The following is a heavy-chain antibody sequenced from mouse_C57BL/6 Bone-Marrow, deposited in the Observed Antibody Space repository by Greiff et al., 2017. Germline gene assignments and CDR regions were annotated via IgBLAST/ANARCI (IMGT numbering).Heavy chain of an antibody. CDR3: TRDGYDAFDN. D-gene: IGHD2-2*01. CDR1: GYTFTSYW. J-gene: IGHJ2*01. V-gene: IGHV1-69*01. Sequence: QVQLQQPGAELVMPGASVKLSCKASGYTFTSYWMHWVKQRPGQGLEWIGEIDPSDSYTNYNQKFKGKSTLTVDKSSSTAYMQLSSLTSDDSAVYYYTRDGYDAFDNWGQGTTLTVSS. CDR2: IDPSDSYT.